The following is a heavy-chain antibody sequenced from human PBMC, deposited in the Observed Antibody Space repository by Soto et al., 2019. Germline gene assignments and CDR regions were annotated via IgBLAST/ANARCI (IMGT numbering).Heavy chain of an antibody. J-gene: IGHJ6*03. CDR2: ISGSGDST. CDR3: AKSGDFGRYFYYMDV. V-gene: IGHV3-23*01. CDR1: EFTFSNYA. D-gene: IGHD4-17*01. Sequence: EVQLLESGGGLVQPGGSLRLSCAASEFTFSNYAMNWVRQAPGKGLEWVSTISGSGDSTYYADSVKGRFTISRDNSKNTLYLQMDSLRAEGTAVYYCAKSGDFGRYFYYMDVWGKGTTVTVSS.